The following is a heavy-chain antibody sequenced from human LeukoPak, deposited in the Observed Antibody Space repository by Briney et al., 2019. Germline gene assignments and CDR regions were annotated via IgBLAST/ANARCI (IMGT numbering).Heavy chain of an antibody. CDR3: AKEKEAYSYGYYFDY. Sequence: GGSLRLSCAASGFIFNNYGMHWVRQAPGKGLEWVAVISYDGSNKNYADSVKGRFTISRDNSKNSLYLQMNSPRTEDTALYYCAKEKEAYSYGYYFDYWGQGTLVTVSS. J-gene: IGHJ4*02. V-gene: IGHV3-30*18. CDR1: GFIFNNYG. CDR2: ISYDGSNK. D-gene: IGHD5-18*01.